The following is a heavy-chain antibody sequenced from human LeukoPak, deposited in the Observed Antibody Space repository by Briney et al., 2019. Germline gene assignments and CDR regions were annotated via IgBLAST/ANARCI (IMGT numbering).Heavy chain of an antibody. V-gene: IGHV4-61*02. CDR2: IYTSGST. CDR1: GGSITSGSYY. D-gene: IGHD2-21*01. Sequence: SETLSLTCTVSGGSITSGSYYWSWIRQPAGKGLGWIGRIYTSGSTNYNPSLKSRVTISLDTSKNKFSLKLTSVTAADTAVYYCAREFAKAFDYWGQGTLVTVSS. CDR3: AREFAKAFDY. J-gene: IGHJ4*02.